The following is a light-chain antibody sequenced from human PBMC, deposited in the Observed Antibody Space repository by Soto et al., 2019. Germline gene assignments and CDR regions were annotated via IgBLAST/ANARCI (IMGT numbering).Light chain of an antibody. J-gene: IGKJ2*01. CDR2: GAS. Sequence: EIVMTQSPATLSVSPGERATLSCRASQSVSSNLAWYQQKPGQAPRLLIYGASTRATDIPARFSGSGYGTVFTLTISSLQSEDFAVYYCQQYNNWPPGTCGQGTKLVIK. V-gene: IGKV3-15*01. CDR1: QSVSSN. CDR3: QQYNNWPPGT.